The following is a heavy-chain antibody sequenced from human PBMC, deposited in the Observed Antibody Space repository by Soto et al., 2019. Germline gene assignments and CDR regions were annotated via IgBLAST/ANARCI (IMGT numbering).Heavy chain of an antibody. CDR2: TYYKSKWYY. D-gene: IGHD1-1*01. Sequence: SETLSLTCDISGGSVSSNSAGWNWIRQTPSRGLEWLGRTYYKSKWYYTYAASVKSRITVSPDTSKNQFSLQLTSVTPEDTAVYYCARGSWDDVSGHYYMDVWDKRTTVTVSS. V-gene: IGHV6-1*01. CDR3: ARGSWDDVSGHYYMDV. CDR1: GGSVSSNSAG. J-gene: IGHJ6*03.